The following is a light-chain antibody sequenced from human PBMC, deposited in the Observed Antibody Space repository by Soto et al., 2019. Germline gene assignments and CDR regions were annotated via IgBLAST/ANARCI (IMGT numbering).Light chain of an antibody. CDR3: CSYTTSNTLQRV. CDR2: DVS. CDR1: SSDVGGYNY. J-gene: IGLJ1*01. Sequence: QSALTQPASVSGSPGQSITISCTGTSSDVGGYNYVSWYQHHPGKAPKLMIYDVSNRPSGVSNRFSGSKSGNTASLTISGVQPEDEADYYCCSYTTSNTLQRVFGTGTKLTVL. V-gene: IGLV2-14*03.